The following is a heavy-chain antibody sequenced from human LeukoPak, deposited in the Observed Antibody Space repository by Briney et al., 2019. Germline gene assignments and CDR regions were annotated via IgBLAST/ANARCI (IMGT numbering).Heavy chain of an antibody. J-gene: IGHJ5*02. CDR1: GYSIRSDYY. D-gene: IGHD6-19*01. Sequence: PSETLSLTCSVSGYSIRSDYYWGWIRQPPGKGLEWIGSIYHSGSTYYNPSLKSRVTISVDTSKNQFSLKLSSVTAADTAVYYCARRSSSGWSNWFDPWGQGTLVTVSS. CDR3: ARRSSSGWSNWFDP. CDR2: IYHSGST. V-gene: IGHV4-38-2*02.